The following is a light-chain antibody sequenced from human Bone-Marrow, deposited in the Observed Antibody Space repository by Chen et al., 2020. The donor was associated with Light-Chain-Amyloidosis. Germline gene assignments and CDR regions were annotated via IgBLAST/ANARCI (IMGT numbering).Light chain of an antibody. CDR1: ALPKQH. V-gene: IGLV3-25*03. CDR2: KDT. CDR3: QSADVTGSYVM. Sequence: SYELTQPPSVSVSPGQTARITCSGDALPKQHAYWYQQRPGQAPVLIIYKDTVRPSGIPERMSGSGSGTIVTLTSSGVQAEDEADYYCQSADVTGSYVMFGGGTKLTVL. J-gene: IGLJ3*02.